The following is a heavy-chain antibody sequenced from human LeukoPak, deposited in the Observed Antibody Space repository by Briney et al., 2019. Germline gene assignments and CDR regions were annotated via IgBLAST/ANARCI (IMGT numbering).Heavy chain of an antibody. CDR2: ISSSSSYI. J-gene: IGHJ4*02. D-gene: IGHD5-12*01. Sequence: GGSLRLSCAASGFTFSSYSMNWVRQAPGKGLEWVSSISSSSSYIYYADSVKGRFTISRDNAKNSLYLQMNSLRAEDTAVYYCARASSGYSGYDYADYWGQGTLVTVSS. CDR3: ARASSGYSGYDYADY. V-gene: IGHV3-21*01. CDR1: GFTFSSYS.